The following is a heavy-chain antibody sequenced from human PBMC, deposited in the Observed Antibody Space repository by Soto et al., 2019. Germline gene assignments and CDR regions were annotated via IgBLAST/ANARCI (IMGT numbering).Heavy chain of an antibody. CDR3: VTVNLVGAAYYFDY. CDR2: VYYSGTT. CDR1: GGSIRNGDYY. D-gene: IGHD1-26*01. J-gene: IGHJ4*02. V-gene: IGHV4-30-4*01. Sequence: QVQLQEWGPGLVKPSQTLSLTCTVSGGSIRNGDYYWGWIRQPPGKGLEWIGYVYYSGTTYSLPSLKSRVTISVDTSENEFSLRLSSVTAADTAVYYCVTVNLVGAAYYFDYWGPGTLVTVSS.